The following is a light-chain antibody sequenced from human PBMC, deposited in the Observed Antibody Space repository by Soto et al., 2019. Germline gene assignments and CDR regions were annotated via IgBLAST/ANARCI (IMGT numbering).Light chain of an antibody. CDR1: SGSVSTNSY. V-gene: IGLV8-61*01. Sequence: QTVVIQEPSFSVSPGGTVTLTCGLNSGSVSTNSYPSWYQQTPGQAPRTLLYNTNTRSSGVPDRFTGSILGDKAALTITGAQADDESHYYCVIYAGSGISVFGGGTKLTVL. J-gene: IGLJ2*01. CDR2: NTN. CDR3: VIYAGSGISV.